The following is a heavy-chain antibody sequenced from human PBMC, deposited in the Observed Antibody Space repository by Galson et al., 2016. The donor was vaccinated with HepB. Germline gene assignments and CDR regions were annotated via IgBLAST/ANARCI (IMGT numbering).Heavy chain of an antibody. CDR3: AKDNKYQLLFFDYGMDV. CDR2: ISGSGGSA. D-gene: IGHD2-2*01. J-gene: IGHJ6*02. Sequence: SLRLSCAASGFTFSNAGMSGVRQAPGKGLEWVSAISGSGGSAYYADSVKGRFTISRDNSKNTLYLQMNSLRAEDTAVYYCAKDNKYQLLFFDYGMDVWGQGTTVTVSS. CDR1: GFTFSNAG. V-gene: IGHV3-23*01.